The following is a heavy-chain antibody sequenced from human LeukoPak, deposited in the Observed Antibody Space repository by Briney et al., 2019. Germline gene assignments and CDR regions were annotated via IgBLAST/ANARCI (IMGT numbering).Heavy chain of an antibody. CDR1: GFTFSSYS. CDR2: ISSNGGST. D-gene: IGHD2-15*01. V-gene: IGHV3-64*01. J-gene: IGHJ3*02. Sequence: PGGSLRLSCAASGFTFSSYSMNLVRQTPGKGLEYVSVISSNGGSTYYANSVKGRFTISRDNSKNTPYLQMGSLRAEDMAVYYCARGLVLGAFDIWGQGRMVTVSS. CDR3: ARGLVLGAFDI.